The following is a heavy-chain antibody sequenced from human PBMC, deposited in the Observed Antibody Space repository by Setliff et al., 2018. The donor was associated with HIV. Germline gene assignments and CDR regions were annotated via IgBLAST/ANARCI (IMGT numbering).Heavy chain of an antibody. CDR1: GFTFDDYG. CDR3: ARSGYDYAYYFDY. Sequence: GESLKISCAASGFTFDDYGMSWVRQAPGKGLEWVSVIYSGGSTYYADSVKGRFTISRDNSKNTLYLQMNSLRAEDTAVYYCARSGYDYAYYFDYWGQGTLVTVSS. CDR2: IYSGGST. D-gene: IGHD5-12*01. J-gene: IGHJ4*02. V-gene: IGHV3-66*02.